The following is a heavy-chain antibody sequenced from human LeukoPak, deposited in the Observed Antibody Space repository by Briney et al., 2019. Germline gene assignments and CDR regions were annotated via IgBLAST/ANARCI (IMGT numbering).Heavy chain of an antibody. D-gene: IGHD4-17*01. CDR2: IHYSGST. V-gene: IGHV4-39*07. Sequence: SETLSLTCTVSGGSISSNSYYWDWIRQPPGKGLEWIGIIHYSGSTSYNPSLKSRVTISVDTSKNQFSLKLSSVTAADTAVYYCARGHDYGDYLLDNWGQGTLVTVSS. CDR1: GGSISSNSYY. CDR3: ARGHDYGDYLLDN. J-gene: IGHJ4*02.